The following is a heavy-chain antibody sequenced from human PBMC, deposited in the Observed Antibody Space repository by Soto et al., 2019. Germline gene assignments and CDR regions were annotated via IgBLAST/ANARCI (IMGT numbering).Heavy chain of an antibody. CDR1: GYTFTGYY. J-gene: IGHJ6*02. V-gene: IGHV1-2*04. D-gene: IGHD6-13*01. CDR2: INPNSGGT. CDR3: ARGGGSSSWDTSYYYYYGMDV. Sequence: ASVKVSCKASGYTFTGYYMHWVRQAPGQGLEWMGWINPNSGGTNYAQKFQGWVTMTRDTSISTAYMELSRLRSDDTAVYYCARGGGSSSWDTSYYYYYGMDVWG.